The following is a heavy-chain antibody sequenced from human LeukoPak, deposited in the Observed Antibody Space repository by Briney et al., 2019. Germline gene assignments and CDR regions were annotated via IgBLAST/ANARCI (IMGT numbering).Heavy chain of an antibody. CDR1: GFTVSSNY. V-gene: IGHV3-53*01. J-gene: IGHJ4*02. D-gene: IGHD6-25*01. Sequence: GGSLRLSCAASGFTVSSNYMSWVRQAPGKGLEWVSVIYSGGSTYYADSVKGRFTISRDNAKNSLYLQMNSLRAEDTAVYYCARKGPSAADRYFDYWGQGTLVTVSS. CDR3: ARKGPSAADRYFDY. CDR2: IYSGGST.